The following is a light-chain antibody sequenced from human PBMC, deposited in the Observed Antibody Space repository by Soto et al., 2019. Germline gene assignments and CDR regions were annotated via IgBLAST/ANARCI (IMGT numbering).Light chain of an antibody. Sequence: DIVMTQSPDSLAVYLGAMDTINCQSSQSVLYSSNNKNYLAWYQQKPGQPPKLLIYWASNRESGVPDRFSGSGSGTDFTLSISSLQAEDVADYYCQQYYSTPLTFGGETKVEIK. CDR1: QSVLYSSNNKNY. J-gene: IGKJ4*01. CDR3: QQYYSTPLT. CDR2: WAS. V-gene: IGKV4-1*01.